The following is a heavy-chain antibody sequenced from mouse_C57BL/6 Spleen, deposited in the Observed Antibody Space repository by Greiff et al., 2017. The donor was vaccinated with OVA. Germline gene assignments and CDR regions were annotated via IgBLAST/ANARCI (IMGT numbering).Heavy chain of an antibody. CDR1: GYTFTSYW. Sequence: QVQLQQPGAELVKPGASAKLSCKASGYTFTSYWMQWVKQRPGQGLEWIGEIDPSDSYTNYNQKFKGKATLTVDTSSSTAYMQLSSLTSEDSAVYYCAIHYYGSSYSYWGQGTTLTVSS. V-gene: IGHV1-50*01. CDR3: AIHYYGSSYSY. CDR2: IDPSDSYT. D-gene: IGHD1-1*01. J-gene: IGHJ2*01.